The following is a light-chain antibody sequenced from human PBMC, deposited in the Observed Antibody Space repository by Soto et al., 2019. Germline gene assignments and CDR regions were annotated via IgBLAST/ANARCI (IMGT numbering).Light chain of an antibody. CDR3: QHYGYPQWT. Sequence: EIVFTQSLGVLSLSPEASAPLPSRASQSVSSSYLAWYQQKPGQAPRLLIYDASNRATGIPARFSGSGSGTDFTLTISSLEPEDFAVYYCQHYGYPQWTFGQGTKVDI. CDR2: DAS. CDR1: QSVSSSY. J-gene: IGKJ1*01. V-gene: IGKV3-20*01.